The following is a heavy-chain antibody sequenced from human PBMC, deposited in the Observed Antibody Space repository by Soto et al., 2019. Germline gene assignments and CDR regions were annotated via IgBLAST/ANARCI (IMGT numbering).Heavy chain of an antibody. CDR2: ISAYNGNT. V-gene: IGHV1-18*01. D-gene: IGHD6-6*01. CDR1: GYTFTSYG. CDR3: ARVAIGRKVAARPGPVDY. Sequence: ASVKVSCKASGYTFTSYGISWVRQAPGQGLEWMGWISAYNGNTNYAQKLQGRVTMTTDTSTSTAYMELRSLRSDDTAVYYCARVAIGRKVAARPGPVDYWGKGTLVTVSS. J-gene: IGHJ4*02.